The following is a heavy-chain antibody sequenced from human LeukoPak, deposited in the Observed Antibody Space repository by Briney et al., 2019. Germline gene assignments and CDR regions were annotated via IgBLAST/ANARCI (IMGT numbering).Heavy chain of an antibody. CDR3: VRDTVTTAYYFDY. CDR2: ISYDERNK. J-gene: IGHJ4*02. CDR1: GFTYSVYA. Sequence: GGPVRLSCAASGFTYSVYAMHWARQAPGKGLEWVAVISYDERNKYYADSVKGRFTISRDISEKTLYLQMNNLKTEDTAVYYCVRDTVTTAYYFDYWGQRTLGSASS. V-gene: IGHV3-30*03. D-gene: IGHD4-17*01.